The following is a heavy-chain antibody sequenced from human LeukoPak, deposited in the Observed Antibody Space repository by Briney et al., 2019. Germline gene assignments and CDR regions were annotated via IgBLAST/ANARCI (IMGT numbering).Heavy chain of an antibody. Sequence: GGSLRLSCAASGFTFSSYGMNWVRQAPGKGLEWVSGISPSGGGTYYADSVTGRFTVSRDNSKNTVDLQMNNLRVDDTAIYYCAKDHANTPVVTNWGQGILVSVSS. D-gene: IGHD2-21*02. V-gene: IGHV3-23*01. CDR2: ISPSGGGT. J-gene: IGHJ4*02. CDR3: AKDHANTPVVTN. CDR1: GFTFSSYG.